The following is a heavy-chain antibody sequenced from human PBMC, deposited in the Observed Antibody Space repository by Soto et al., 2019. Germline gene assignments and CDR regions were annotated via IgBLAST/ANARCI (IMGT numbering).Heavy chain of an antibody. D-gene: IGHD4-17*01. V-gene: IGHV5-51*01. CDR2: IYPGDSDT. CDR1: GYSFPRYW. CDR3: ARSSATVARSADY. Sequence: GGSLRLSCKASGYSFPRYWIGWVRQMPGKGLEWMGIIYPGDSDTRYSPSFQGQVTISADKSISTAYLQWSSLKASDTAMYYCARSSATVARSADYWGQGTLVTVSS. J-gene: IGHJ4*02.